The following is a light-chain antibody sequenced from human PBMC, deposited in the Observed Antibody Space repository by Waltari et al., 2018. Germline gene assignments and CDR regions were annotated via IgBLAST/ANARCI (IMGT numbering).Light chain of an antibody. CDR3: CSYAVGAIYV. CDR2: EGS. CDR1: SSDVGSYNL. J-gene: IGLJ1*01. Sequence: QSALTQPASVSGSPGQSITISCTGTSSDVGSYNLVSWYQQHPGKAPKRMIYEGSNRPSGISHRFSGSKSGNTASLTISGLQAEDEADYYCCSYAVGAIYVFGTGTKVTVL. V-gene: IGLV2-23*01.